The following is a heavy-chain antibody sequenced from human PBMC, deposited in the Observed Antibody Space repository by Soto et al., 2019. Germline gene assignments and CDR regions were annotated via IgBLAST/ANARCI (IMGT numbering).Heavy chain of an antibody. CDR1: GFTFSAYG. V-gene: IGHV3-33*01. D-gene: IGHD7-27*01. CDR3: ARETGAPLYGMDV. CDR2: IWYDGSNK. J-gene: IGHJ6*02. Sequence: QVQLVESGGGVVQPGRSLRLSCAASGFTFSAYGMHWVRQAPCKGLEWVAVIWYDGSNKYYVDSVKGRFTISRDDSKNTLYLQMNSLRAEDTAVYYCARETGAPLYGMDVWGQGTTVTVSS.